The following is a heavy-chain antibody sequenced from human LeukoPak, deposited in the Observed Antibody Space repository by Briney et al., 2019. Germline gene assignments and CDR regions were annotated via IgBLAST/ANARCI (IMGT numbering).Heavy chain of an antibody. J-gene: IGHJ3*02. V-gene: IGHV1-2*02. CDR2: INPNSGGT. Sequence: ASVKVSCKASGYTFTGYYMHWVRQAPGQGLEWMGWINPNSGGTNYAQKFQGRVTMTRDTSISTAYMELSRLRSDDTAVYYCARETYYDILTGYFASGDAFDIWGQGTMVTVSS. CDR1: GYTFTGYY. D-gene: IGHD3-9*01. CDR3: ARETYYDILTGYFASGDAFDI.